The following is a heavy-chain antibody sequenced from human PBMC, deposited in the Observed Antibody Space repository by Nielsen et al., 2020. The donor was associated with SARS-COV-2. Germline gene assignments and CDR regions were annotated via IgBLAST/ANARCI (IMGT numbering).Heavy chain of an antibody. CDR3: ARDLAAGGGFDY. D-gene: IGHD6-13*01. J-gene: IGHJ4*02. Sequence: GESLKISCAASGFTFSSYAMHWVRQAPGKGLEWVAVISYDGSNKYYADSVKGRFTISRDNSKNTLYLQMNSLRAEDTAVYYCARDLAAGGGFDYWGQGTLATVSS. CDR1: GFTFSSYA. V-gene: IGHV3-30-3*01. CDR2: ISYDGSNK.